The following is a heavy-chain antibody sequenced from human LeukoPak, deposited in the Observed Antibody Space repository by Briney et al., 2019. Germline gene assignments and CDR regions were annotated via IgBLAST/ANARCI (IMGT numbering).Heavy chain of an antibody. D-gene: IGHD3-10*01. J-gene: IGHJ5*02. CDR1: GGSISSNSYY. CDR2: IYYSGSP. Sequence: SETLSLTCAVSGGSISSNSYYWGWIRQPPGKGLEWIGSIYYSGSPYYNPSLKSRVTISVDTSKKQFSLKLSSVTAADTAVYYCARHVGFITMVRGVINNNWFDPWGQGTLVTVSS. V-gene: IGHV4-39*01. CDR3: ARHVGFITMVRGVINNNWFDP.